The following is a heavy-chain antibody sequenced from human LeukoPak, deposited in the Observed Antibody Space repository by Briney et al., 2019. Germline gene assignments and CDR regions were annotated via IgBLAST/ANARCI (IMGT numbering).Heavy chain of an antibody. CDR1: GFTFSSYW. CDR3: ARGMTLGWDRVADAFDI. J-gene: IGHJ3*02. Sequence: PGGSLRLSCAASGFTFSSYWMSWVRQAPGKGLEWVANIKQDGSEKYYVDSVKGRFTISRDNAKNSLYLRMNSLRAEDTAVYYCARGMTLGWDRVADAFDIWGQGTMVTVSS. V-gene: IGHV3-7*01. D-gene: IGHD6-19*01. CDR2: IKQDGSEK.